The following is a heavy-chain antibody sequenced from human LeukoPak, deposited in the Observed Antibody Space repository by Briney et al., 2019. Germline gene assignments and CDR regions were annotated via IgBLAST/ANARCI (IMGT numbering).Heavy chain of an antibody. J-gene: IGHJ6*03. D-gene: IGHD3-10*01. CDR3: ARDPSADSVYYMDV. V-gene: IGHV1-18*01. CDR1: GYTFTSYG. CDR2: ISAYNDNT. Sequence: ASVKVSCKASGYTFTSYGISWVRQAPGRGLEWMGWISAYNDNTHYAQKLQGRVTMTTDTSTSTAYMELRSLRSDDTALYYCARDPSADSVYYMDVWGKGTTVTISS.